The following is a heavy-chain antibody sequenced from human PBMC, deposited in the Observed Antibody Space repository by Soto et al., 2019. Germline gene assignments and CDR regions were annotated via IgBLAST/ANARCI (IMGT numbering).Heavy chain of an antibody. CDR1: GDTFSSYA. CDR2: IIPIFGTA. J-gene: IGHJ4*02. V-gene: IGHV1-69*13. Sequence: GASVKVSCKPSGDTFSSYAISWVRQAPGQGLEWMGGIIPIFGTANYAQKFQGRVTITADESTSTAYMELSSLRSEDTAVYYCARDAAGIAVAADWGQGTLVTVSS. D-gene: IGHD6-19*01. CDR3: ARDAAGIAVAAD.